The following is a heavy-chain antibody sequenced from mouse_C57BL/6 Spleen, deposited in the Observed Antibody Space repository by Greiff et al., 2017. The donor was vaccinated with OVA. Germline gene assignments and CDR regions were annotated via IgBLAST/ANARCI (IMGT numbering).Heavy chain of an antibody. CDR1: GYTFTSYW. CDR3: AREGYYGSSYGWFAY. J-gene: IGHJ3*01. V-gene: IGHV1-52*01. CDR2: IDPSDSET. D-gene: IGHD1-1*01. Sequence: QVHVKQSGAELVRPGSSVKLSCKASGYTFTSYWMHWVKQRPIQGLEWIGNIDPSDSETHYNQKFKDKATLTVDKSSSTAYMQLSSLTSEDSAVYYCAREGYYGSSYGWFAYWGQGTLVTVSA.